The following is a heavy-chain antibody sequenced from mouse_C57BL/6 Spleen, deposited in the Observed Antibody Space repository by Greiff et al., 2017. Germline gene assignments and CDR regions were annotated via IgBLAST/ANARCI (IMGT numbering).Heavy chain of an antibody. J-gene: IGHJ4*01. CDR3: ARRDDGYYKDYAMDY. V-gene: IGHV14-2*01. Sequence: VQLQQSGAELVKPGASVKLSCTASGFNIKDYYMHWVKQRTEQGLEWIGRIDPEDGETKYAPKFQGKATITADTSSNTAYLQRSSLTSEDTAGYYCARRDDGYYKDYAMDYWGQGTSVTGAS. CDR1: GFNIKDYY. D-gene: IGHD2-3*01. CDR2: IDPEDGET.